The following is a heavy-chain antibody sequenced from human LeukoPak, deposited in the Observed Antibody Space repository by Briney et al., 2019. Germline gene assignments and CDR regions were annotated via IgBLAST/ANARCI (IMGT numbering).Heavy chain of an antibody. D-gene: IGHD1-20*01. V-gene: IGHV3-33*01. J-gene: IGHJ4*02. CDR1: GFTSSRYS. CDR2: IWYDGSKT. CDR3: ARDNWNGKFDS. Sequence: GGSLRLSCAASGFTSSRYSMHWVRQAPGKGLEWLAVIWYDGSKTYYADSVKGRFTISTDNSNNTLYPQMNSLRAEDTALYYCARDNWNGKFDSWGQGTLVTVSS.